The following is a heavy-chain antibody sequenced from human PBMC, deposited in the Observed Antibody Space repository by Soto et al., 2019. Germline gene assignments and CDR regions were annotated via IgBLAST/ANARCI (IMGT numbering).Heavy chain of an antibody. D-gene: IGHD1-1*01. Sequence: GGSLRLSCAASGFTVSSNYMSWVRQAPGKGLEWVSVIYSGGSTYYADSVKGRFTISRDKSISTAYLQWSSLKASDTAMYYCASDYNWNDEGAFDIWGQGTMVTVSS. CDR2: IYSGGST. CDR3: ASDYNWNDEGAFDI. V-gene: IGHV3-66*01. CDR1: GFTVSSNY. J-gene: IGHJ3*02.